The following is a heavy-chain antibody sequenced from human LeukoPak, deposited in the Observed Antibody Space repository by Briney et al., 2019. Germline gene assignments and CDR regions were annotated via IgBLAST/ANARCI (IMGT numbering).Heavy chain of an antibody. CDR1: GFTFSSYA. Sequence: GGSLRLSCAASGFTFSSYAMSWVRQAPGKGLEWVSAISGSGGSTYYADSVKGRFTISRDNSKNTLYLQMNSLRAEDTAVYYCAKNPWLVLRYYYYYMEVWGKGTTVTVSS. CDR2: ISGSGGST. D-gene: IGHD6-19*01. CDR3: AKNPWLVLRYYYYYMEV. V-gene: IGHV3-23*01. J-gene: IGHJ6*03.